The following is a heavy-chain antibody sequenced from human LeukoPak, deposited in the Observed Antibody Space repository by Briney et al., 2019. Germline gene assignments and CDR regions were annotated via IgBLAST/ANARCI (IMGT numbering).Heavy chain of an antibody. J-gene: IGHJ4*02. CDR1: GYTFTNYY. V-gene: IGHV1-2*02. D-gene: IGHD2/OR15-2a*01. CDR3: VPSADYYYFDY. CDR2: INPKSGGT. Sequence: ASVKVSCKASGYTFTNYYMHWVRQGPGLGFEWMGWINPKSGGTSYPQKFQGRLTMTRDTSISTAYMELSRLGSDDTAVYYCVPSADYYYFDYWGQGTLVTVSS.